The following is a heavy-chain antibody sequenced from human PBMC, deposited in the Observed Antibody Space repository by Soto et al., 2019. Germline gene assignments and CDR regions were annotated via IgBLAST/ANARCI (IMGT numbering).Heavy chain of an antibody. J-gene: IGHJ5*02. CDR1: GFTFRDHA. D-gene: IGHD3-22*01. CDR3: AKDRYYDTPGWFDP. Sequence: GGSLRLSCVGSGFTFRDHAMRWVRQAPGRGLEWVSAISANGASIQHADSVKGRFSVPRDNAKNTVYLQMDNLRTEDSAVYYCAKDRYYDTPGWFDPWGQGSRVTVSS. CDR2: ISANGASI. V-gene: IGHV3-23*01.